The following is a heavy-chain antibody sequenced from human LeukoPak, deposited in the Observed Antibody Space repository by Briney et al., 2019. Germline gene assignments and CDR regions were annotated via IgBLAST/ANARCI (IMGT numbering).Heavy chain of an antibody. V-gene: IGHV3-23*01. CDR3: AKDGGLWVSAHWGDS. CDR1: GFTFDSYA. Sequence: GGSLRLSCAASGFTFDSYAMTWVRQAPGEGLEWVSGISGSGSSTYYADSVKGRFTVSRDNSKNTLYLQMNSLRAEDTAVYYCAKDGGLWVSAHWGDSWGRGALVTVSS. CDR2: ISGSGSST. J-gene: IGHJ4*02. D-gene: IGHD7-27*01.